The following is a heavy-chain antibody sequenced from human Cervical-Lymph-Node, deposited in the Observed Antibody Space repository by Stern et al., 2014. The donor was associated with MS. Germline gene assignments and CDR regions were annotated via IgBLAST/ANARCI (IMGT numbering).Heavy chain of an antibody. Sequence: QVQLVESGAEVKKPGSSVKVSCRASGGTFSSYAITWVRQAPGQGLEGMGTIIPIRGIANYAQTFQGRVTITADKSTSTAYMELTSLRSEDTAVYYCASRDFYDSSGSHFYYYYAMDVWGLGTTVTVSS. D-gene: IGHD3-22*01. CDR3: ASRDFYDSSGSHFYYYYAMDV. CDR2: IIPIRGIA. CDR1: GGTFSSYA. V-gene: IGHV1-69*09. J-gene: IGHJ6*02.